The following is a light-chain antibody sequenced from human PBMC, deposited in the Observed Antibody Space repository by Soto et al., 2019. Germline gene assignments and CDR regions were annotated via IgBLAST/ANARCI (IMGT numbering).Light chain of an antibody. J-gene: IGLJ2*01. CDR3: SSYAGSNNFVV. CDR1: SRDVGGYNY. V-gene: IGLV2-8*01. Sequence: QSALTQPPSASGSPGQSVTISCTGTSRDVGGYNYVSWYQQHPGKAPKLMIYEVSMRPSGVPDRFSGSKSGNTASLTVSGLEAEDEADYYCSSYAGSNNFVVFGGGTKLTVL. CDR2: EVS.